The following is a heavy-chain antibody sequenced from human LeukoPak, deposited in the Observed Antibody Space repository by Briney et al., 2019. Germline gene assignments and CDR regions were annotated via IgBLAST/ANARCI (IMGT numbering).Heavy chain of an antibody. Sequence: ASVKVSCKASGYTFTGYYIHWVRQAPGQGLEWMGCINPKSGGTNYAQKFQGRVTMTRDTSTTTAYMELRRLRSEDTAVYYCESYSSGSPTGAFDIWGQGTMVTVSS. CDR1: GYTFTGYY. D-gene: IGHD6-6*01. J-gene: IGHJ3*02. CDR3: ESYSSGSPTGAFDI. V-gene: IGHV1-2*02. CDR2: INPKSGGT.